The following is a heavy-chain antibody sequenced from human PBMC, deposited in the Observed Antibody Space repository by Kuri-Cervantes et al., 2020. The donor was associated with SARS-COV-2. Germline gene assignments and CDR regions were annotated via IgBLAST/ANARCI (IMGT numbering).Heavy chain of an antibody. J-gene: IGHJ4*02. CDR2: INPSGGST. D-gene: IGHD3-3*01. Sequence: ASVKVSCKASGCTFTSYYMHWVRQAPGQGLEWMGIINPSGGSTSYAQKFQGRVTMTRDTSTSTVYMELSSLRSEDTAVYYCARDWGQSRYDFWSGYALGYWGQGTLVTVSS. CDR3: ARDWGQSRYDFWSGYALGY. CDR1: GCTFTSYY. V-gene: IGHV1-46*01.